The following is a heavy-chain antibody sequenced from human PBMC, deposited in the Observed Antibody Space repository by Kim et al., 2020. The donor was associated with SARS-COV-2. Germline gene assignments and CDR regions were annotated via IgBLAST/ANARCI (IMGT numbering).Heavy chain of an antibody. Sequence: PAYAPSVKGMFTVSRDDSKNTAYLQMSSLKIEDTAVYYCVRSLASSNDYWGQGTLVTVSS. CDR2: P. V-gene: IGHV3-73*01. D-gene: IGHD3-10*01. CDR3: VRSLASSNDY. J-gene: IGHJ4*02.